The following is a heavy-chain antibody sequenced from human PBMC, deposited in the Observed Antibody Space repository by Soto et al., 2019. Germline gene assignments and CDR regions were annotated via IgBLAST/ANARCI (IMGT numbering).Heavy chain of an antibody. D-gene: IGHD3-10*01. V-gene: IGHV4-59*08. CDR2: IYYSGST. Sequence: SETLSLTCTVSGGSITNYYWNWIRQSPGKGLEWIGYIYYSGSTSYNASLKSRVTISVDTSKTQFSLNLRSVTAADTAVYFCARSPSIVRGVSLDCWGQGTLDTFSS. CDR3: ARSPSIVRGVSLDC. CDR1: GGSITNYY. J-gene: IGHJ4*02.